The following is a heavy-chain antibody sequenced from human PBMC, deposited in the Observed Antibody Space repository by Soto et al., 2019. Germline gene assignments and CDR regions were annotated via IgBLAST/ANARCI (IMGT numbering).Heavy chain of an antibody. Sequence: SETLSLTCTVSGGSISSGGYYWSWIRQHPGKGLEWIGYIYYSGSTYYNPSLKSRVTISVDTSKNQFSLKLSSVTAADTAVYYCARMAREDGCTNGVCFFDYWGQGTLVTVSS. CDR1: GGSISSGGYY. CDR3: ARMAREDGCTNGVCFFDY. D-gene: IGHD2-8*01. V-gene: IGHV4-31*03. CDR2: IYYSGST. J-gene: IGHJ4*02.